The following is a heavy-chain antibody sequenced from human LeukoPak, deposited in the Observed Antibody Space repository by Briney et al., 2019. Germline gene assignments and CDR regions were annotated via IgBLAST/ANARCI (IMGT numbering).Heavy chain of an antibody. J-gene: IGHJ4*02. CDR3: ARFSYGSGTFDY. CDR2: IYYSGST. V-gene: IGHV4-59*12. Sequence: SETLSLTCTVSGGSISSYYWSWIRQPPGKGLEWIGYIYYSGSTYYNPSLKSRVTISVDTSKNQFSLKLSSVTAADTAVYYCARFSYGSGTFDYWGQGTLVTVSS. D-gene: IGHD3-10*01. CDR1: GGSISSYY.